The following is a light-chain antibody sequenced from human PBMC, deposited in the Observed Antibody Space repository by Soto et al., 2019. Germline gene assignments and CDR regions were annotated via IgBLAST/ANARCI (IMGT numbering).Light chain of an antibody. Sequence: DSQMTHSPSTLSASVGDRVTITCRASQGFSNFLAWYQQKPGKVPKLLIYAASTLQSWVPSRFSCRGSGTDFTLTINSLQPEDVGTYSCQKYDTAPLTFGPGTKVDIK. V-gene: IGKV1-27*01. CDR3: QKYDTAPLT. CDR1: QGFSNF. J-gene: IGKJ3*01. CDR2: AAS.